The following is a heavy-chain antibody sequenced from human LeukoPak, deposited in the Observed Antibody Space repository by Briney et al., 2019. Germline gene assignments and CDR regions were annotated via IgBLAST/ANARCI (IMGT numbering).Heavy chain of an antibody. CDR3: ARDRANFGTFDY. V-gene: IGHV1-2*02. CDR1: GYTFTDYF. CDR2: INSRSGGP. D-gene: IGHD3-10*01. Sequence: ASVKVSCKASGYTFTDYFIHWVRQAPGQGLEWMGWINSRSGGPDYAQKFQGRVTVTRDTSISTVYMELSSLTSDDTAVYYCARDRANFGTFDYWGQGTLVTVSS. J-gene: IGHJ4*02.